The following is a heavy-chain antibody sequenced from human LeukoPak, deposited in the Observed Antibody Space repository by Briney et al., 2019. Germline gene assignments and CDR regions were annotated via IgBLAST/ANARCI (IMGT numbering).Heavy chain of an antibody. J-gene: IGHJ4*02. CDR1: GFTVSSNY. Sequence: GGSLRLSCAASGFTVSSNYMSWVRQAPGKGLEWVSVIYSGGSTFYADSVKGRFTISRDNSKNTLYLQMNSLRAEDTAVYYCAKDGGFVVVTVNYWGQGTLVTVSS. D-gene: IGHD2-21*02. CDR2: IYSGGST. CDR3: AKDGGFVVVTVNY. V-gene: IGHV3-53*01.